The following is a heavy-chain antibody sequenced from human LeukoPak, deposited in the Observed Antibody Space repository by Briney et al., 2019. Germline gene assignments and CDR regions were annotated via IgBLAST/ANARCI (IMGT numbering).Heavy chain of an antibody. CDR1: GYSISSGFY. V-gene: IGHV4-38-2*02. Sequence: SETLSLTCSVSGYSISSGFYWGWIRQPPGKGLEWIGNIFRSGSTYYNTSLKSRVTISVDTSKNQFSLKLSSVTAADTAVYYCARVLKSLEGYHAAFDIWGQGTMVTVSS. CDR3: ARVLKSLEGYHAAFDI. CDR2: IFRSGST. J-gene: IGHJ3*02. D-gene: IGHD5-24*01.